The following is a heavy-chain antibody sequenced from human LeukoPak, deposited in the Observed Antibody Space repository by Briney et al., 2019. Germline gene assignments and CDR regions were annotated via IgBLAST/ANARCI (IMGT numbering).Heavy chain of an antibody. Sequence: GGSLRLSCEASSGFTFGNYDMHWLRQAPGKGLEWLSSIGISGDYSTYYAESVKGRFSISRDNAKNSLYLQMDNLRADDTAVYYCGKAFPPLRVAAAGDYWGQGTLVTVSS. J-gene: IGHJ4*02. CDR1: GFTFGNYD. CDR3: GKAFPPLRVAAAGDY. D-gene: IGHD6-25*01. CDR2: IGISGDYST. V-gene: IGHV3-48*03.